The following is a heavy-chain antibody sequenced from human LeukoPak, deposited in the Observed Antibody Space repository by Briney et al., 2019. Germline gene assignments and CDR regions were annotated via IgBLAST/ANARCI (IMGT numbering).Heavy chain of an antibody. V-gene: IGHV3-33*01. D-gene: IGHD3-22*01. J-gene: IGHJ4*02. CDR3: ARDRGGYDSSGYFDY. CDR1: GFTFSSHG. CDR2: IWYDGGNK. Sequence: PGGSLRLSCAASGFTFSSHGMHWVRQAPGKGLDWVAVIWYDGGNKYYADSVKGRFTISRDNSKNTLYLQMNSLRAEDTAVYYCARDRGGYDSSGYFDYWGQGTLVTVSS.